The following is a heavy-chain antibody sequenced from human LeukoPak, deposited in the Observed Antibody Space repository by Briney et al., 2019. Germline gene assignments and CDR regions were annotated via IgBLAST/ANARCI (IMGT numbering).Heavy chain of an antibody. Sequence: SGGSLRLSCAASGFTFSSYSMNWVRQAPGKGLEWVSSISSSSSYIYYADSVKGRFTISRDNAKNSLYLQMNSLRAEDTAVYYCARDRWAGTTTISYYYGMDVWGQGTTVTVSS. D-gene: IGHD6-19*01. CDR3: ARDRWAGTTTISYYYGMDV. CDR1: GFTFSSYS. V-gene: IGHV3-21*01. J-gene: IGHJ6*02. CDR2: ISSSSSYI.